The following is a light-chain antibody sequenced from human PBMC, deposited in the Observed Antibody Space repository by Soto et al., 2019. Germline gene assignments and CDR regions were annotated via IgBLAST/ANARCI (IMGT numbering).Light chain of an antibody. CDR1: QELSNY. CDR3: QHYDNLPLN. Sequence: DIQMTQSPSSLSASVGDRVTITCQANQELSNYLNWYQQKPGKAPKLLIYSATNLGTGVPSRFSGSGSWSDFTFAISSLQPEYIATYYGQHYDNLPLNFGGGTKVEIK. CDR2: SAT. V-gene: IGKV1-33*01. J-gene: IGKJ4*01.